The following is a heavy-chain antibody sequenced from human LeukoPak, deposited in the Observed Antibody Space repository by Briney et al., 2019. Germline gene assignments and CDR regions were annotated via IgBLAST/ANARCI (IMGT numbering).Heavy chain of an antibody. D-gene: IGHD3-10*01. CDR2: IYYSGST. Sequence: SETLSLTCTVSGGSISSYYWSWIRQPPGKGLEWIGYIYYSGSTNYNPSLKSRVTISVDTSKNQFPLKLSSVTAADTAVYYCARGTMVRGVVDAFDIWGQGTMVTVSS. V-gene: IGHV4-59*01. J-gene: IGHJ3*02. CDR3: ARGTMVRGVVDAFDI. CDR1: GGSISSYY.